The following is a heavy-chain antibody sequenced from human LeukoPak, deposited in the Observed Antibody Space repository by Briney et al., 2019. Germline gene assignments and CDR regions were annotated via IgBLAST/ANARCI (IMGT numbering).Heavy chain of an antibody. CDR2: ISGSGGST. D-gene: IGHD1-1*01. V-gene: IGHV3-23*01. J-gene: IGHJ4*02. Sequence: GGSLRLSCAASGFTFSSYSMNWVRQAPGKGLEWVSAISGSGGSTYYADSVKGRFTISRDNSKNTLYLQMNSLRAEDTAVYFCAKSRSGSANWALQIFDNWGQGTLVTVSS. CDR3: AKSRSGSANWALQIFDN. CDR1: GFTFSSYS.